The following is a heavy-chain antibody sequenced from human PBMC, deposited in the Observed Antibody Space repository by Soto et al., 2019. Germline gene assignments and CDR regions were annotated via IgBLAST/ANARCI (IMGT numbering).Heavy chain of an antibody. J-gene: IGHJ6*02. V-gene: IGHV4-4*07. D-gene: IGHD1-26*01. CDR1: GGTISSYY. CDR2: IYTSGST. Sequence: QEQLQESGPGLVKPSETLSLTCTVSGGTISSYYWSWIGQPAGKGLEWIGRIYTSGSTNYNPSLKSRVTMSVDTSKNQFSLKLSSVTAADTAVYYCARDGTPHYYYGMDVWGQGTTVTVSS. CDR3: ARDGTPHYYYGMDV.